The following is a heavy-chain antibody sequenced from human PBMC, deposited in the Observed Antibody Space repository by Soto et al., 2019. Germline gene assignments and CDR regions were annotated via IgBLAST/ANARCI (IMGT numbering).Heavy chain of an antibody. CDR3: ARGRDSGSYPNWFDP. CDR2: IIPIFGTA. D-gene: IGHD1-26*01. Sequence: QVQLVQSGAEVKKPGSSVKVSCKASGGTFSSYAISWVRQAPGQGLEWMGGIIPIFGTATYAQKFQGRVTITADEATSTAYMELISLRSEDTAVYYCARGRDSGSYPNWFDPWGQGTLVTVSS. V-gene: IGHV1-69*01. CDR1: GGTFSSYA. J-gene: IGHJ5*02.